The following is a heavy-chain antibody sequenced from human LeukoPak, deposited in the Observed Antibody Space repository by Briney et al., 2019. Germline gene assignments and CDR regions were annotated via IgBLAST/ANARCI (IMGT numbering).Heavy chain of an antibody. CDR2: FDPEDGET. CDR3: ATYTHSMIVDAFDI. CDR1: GYTLTELS. J-gene: IGHJ3*02. V-gene: IGHV1-24*01. Sequence: ASVKVSCKVPGYTLTELSMHWVRQAPGKGLEWMGGFDPEDGETIYAQKFQGRVTMTEDTSTDTAYMELSSLRSEDTAVYYCATYTHSMIVDAFDIWGQGTMVTVSS. D-gene: IGHD3-22*01.